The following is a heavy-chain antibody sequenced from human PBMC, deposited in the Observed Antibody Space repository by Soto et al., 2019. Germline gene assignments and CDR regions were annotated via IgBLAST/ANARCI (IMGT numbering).Heavy chain of an antibody. Sequence: ASVKVSCKASGYTFTSYAMHWVRQAPGQRLEWMGWINAGNGNTKYSQKFQGRVTITRDTSASTAYMELSSLRSEDTAVYYCARFFPTMVQGGGAFDIWGQGTMVTVSS. CDR1: GYTFTSYA. D-gene: IGHD3-10*01. V-gene: IGHV1-3*01. CDR3: ARFFPTMVQGGGAFDI. J-gene: IGHJ3*02. CDR2: INAGNGNT.